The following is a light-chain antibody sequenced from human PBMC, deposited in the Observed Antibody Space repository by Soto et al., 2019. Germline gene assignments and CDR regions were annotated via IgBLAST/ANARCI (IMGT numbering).Light chain of an antibody. CDR2: GAS. CDR1: QSVSSSY. J-gene: IGKJ1*01. V-gene: IGKV3-20*01. Sequence: EIVLTQSPGTLSLSPGERATLSCRASQSVSSSYLAWYQQKPGQAPRLLIYGASSRATGIPDRFSGSGSGTDVTLTISRREPQDVAVYYYQQYGSSPRTFGLGTKVEIK. CDR3: QQYGSSPRT.